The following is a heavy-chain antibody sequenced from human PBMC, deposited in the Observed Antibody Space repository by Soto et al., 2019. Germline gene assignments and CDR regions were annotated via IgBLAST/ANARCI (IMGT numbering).Heavy chain of an antibody. CDR3: ARSPRSSPYFDY. J-gene: IGHJ4*02. CDR2: MYPGDYET. Sequence: PGESLKISCQCSRYTFSNFWIAWVRQLPGKGLEWMGIMYPGDYETRYSPSFHGKVTISADRSIGTAYLQWSSLEASDSAFYFCARSPRSSPYFDYWGQGALVTVSS. CDR1: RYTFSNFW. D-gene: IGHD6-13*01. V-gene: IGHV5-51*01.